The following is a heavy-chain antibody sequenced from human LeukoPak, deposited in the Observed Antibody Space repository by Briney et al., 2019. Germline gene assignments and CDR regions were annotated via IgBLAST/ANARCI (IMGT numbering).Heavy chain of an antibody. CDR2: ISSSSSTI. V-gene: IGHV3-48*01. Sequence: GGSLRLSCAASGFTFSSYSMNWVRQAPGKGLEWVSYISSSSSTIYYADSVKGRFTISRDNAKNSLYLQMNSLRAEDTAVYYCARGGSRLGYCSSTSCYTTFDYRGQGTLVTVSS. D-gene: IGHD2-2*02. CDR1: GFTFSSYS. CDR3: ARGGSRLGYCSSTSCYTTFDY. J-gene: IGHJ4*02.